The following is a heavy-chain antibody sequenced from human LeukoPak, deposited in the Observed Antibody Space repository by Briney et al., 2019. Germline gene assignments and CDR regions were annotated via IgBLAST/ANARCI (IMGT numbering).Heavy chain of an antibody. CDR1: GGSFSGYY. Sequence: PSETLSLTCAVYGGSFSGYYWSWIRQPPGKGLEWIGETNHSGSTNYNPSLKSRVTISVDTSKNQFSLKLSSVTAADTAVYYCARGLPGTMVRGVPDYWGQGTLVTVSS. CDR3: ARGLPGTMVRGVPDY. J-gene: IGHJ4*02. D-gene: IGHD3-10*01. CDR2: TNHSGST. V-gene: IGHV4-34*01.